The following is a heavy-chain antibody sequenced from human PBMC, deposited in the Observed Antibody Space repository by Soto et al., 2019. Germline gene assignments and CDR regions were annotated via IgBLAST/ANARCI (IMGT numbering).Heavy chain of an antibody. Sequence: QITLKESGPTLVKPTQTLTLTCTFSGFSLDTSGVAVAWIRQPPGKALEWLALIYWDDDKRYSPSLKSRLTITKHTSKNQVVLTMTNMDPVDTGTYYCAPRQYNGYDWGYFDYWGQGTLVAVSS. J-gene: IGHJ4*02. CDR3: APRQYNGYDWGYFDY. D-gene: IGHD5-12*01. V-gene: IGHV2-5*02. CDR1: GFSLDTSGVA. CDR2: IYWDDDK.